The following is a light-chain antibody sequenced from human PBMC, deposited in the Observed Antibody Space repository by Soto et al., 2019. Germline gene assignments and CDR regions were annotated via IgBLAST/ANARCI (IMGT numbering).Light chain of an antibody. Sequence: QSVLTQPPSVSGAPGQRVTISCTGNNSNLGAGYDVHWYQQLPGAAPKLVVFGNRNRPSGVPERFSGSKSGTSASLGITGLQAEDEADYYCQAYDYSLTAFVFGGGTKLTVL. CDR1: NSNLGAGYD. CDR3: QAYDYSLTAFV. J-gene: IGLJ3*02. CDR2: GNR. V-gene: IGLV1-40*01.